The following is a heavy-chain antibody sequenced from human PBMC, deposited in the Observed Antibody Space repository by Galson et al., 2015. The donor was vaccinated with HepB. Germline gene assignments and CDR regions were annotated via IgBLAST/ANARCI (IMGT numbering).Heavy chain of an antibody. CDR2: ISAYSGNT. V-gene: IGHV1-18*04. J-gene: IGHJ4*02. D-gene: IGHD2-15*01. CDR1: GHSFTSYG. CDR3: ARGSAYCSGGSCYAPENFDY. Sequence: SVKVSCKASGHSFTSYGISWVRKAPGQGLEWMGWISAYSGNTNYAQKVQGRVTMTTDKSTSTAYMELRSLRSDDTAVYYCARGSAYCSGGSCYAPENFDYWGQGTLVTVSS.